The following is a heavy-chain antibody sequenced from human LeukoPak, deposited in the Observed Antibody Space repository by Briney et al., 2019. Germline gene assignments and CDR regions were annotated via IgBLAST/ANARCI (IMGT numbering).Heavy chain of an antibody. CDR2: MTYNGNHA. CDR1: GFAFRSHA. D-gene: IGHD1-14*01. Sequence: PGGSLRLSCVASGFAFRSHAMSWVRQAPGKGLEWVSGMTYNGNHAYYADSVRGRFTISRDNSKDTLYLQMNSLRDEDTAIYYCVKGPELMPSGYWFDRWGQGTLVTVSS. V-gene: IGHV3-23*01. CDR3: VKGPELMPSGYWFDR. J-gene: IGHJ5*02.